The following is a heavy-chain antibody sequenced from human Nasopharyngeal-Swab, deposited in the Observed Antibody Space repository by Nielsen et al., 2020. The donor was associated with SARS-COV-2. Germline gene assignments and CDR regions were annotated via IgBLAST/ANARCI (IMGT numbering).Heavy chain of an antibody. CDR2: IIPIFGTA. CDR3: AGGDDSLANSYY. V-gene: IGHV1-69*13. CDR1: GGTFSSYA. J-gene: IGHJ4*02. Sequence: SVKVSCKASGGTFSSYAISWVRQAPGQGLEWMGGIIPIFGTANYAQKFQGRVTITADESTSTAYMELSSLRSEDTAVCYCAGGDDSLANSYYWGQGTLVTVSS. D-gene: IGHD3-22*01.